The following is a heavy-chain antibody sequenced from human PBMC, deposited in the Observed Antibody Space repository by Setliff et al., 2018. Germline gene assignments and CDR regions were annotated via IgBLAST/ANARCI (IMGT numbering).Heavy chain of an antibody. CDR2: IIPILGIA. J-gene: IGHJ3*02. Sequence: SVKVSCKASGGTFSSYAISWVRQAPGQGLEWMGGIIPILGIANYAQKIQGRVTITADKSTSTAYMDLSSLRSEDTAVYYCAKYMERVILVGVTDACGIWGQGTRVTVSS. D-gene: IGHD1-1*01. CDR1: GGTFSSYA. V-gene: IGHV1-69*10. CDR3: AKYMERVILVGVTDACGI.